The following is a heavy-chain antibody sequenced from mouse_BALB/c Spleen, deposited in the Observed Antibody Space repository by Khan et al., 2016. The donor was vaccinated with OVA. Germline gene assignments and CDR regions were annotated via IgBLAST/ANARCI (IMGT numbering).Heavy chain of an antibody. Sequence: EVKLLESGPGLVKPSQTVSLTCTVTGISITTGNYRWSWIRQFPGNKLEWIGNIYYSGTITYNPSLTSRTTITRDTSKSQFFLEMNSVTAEDTATYFCARDYGSLYWYFDVWGAGTTVTVSS. V-gene: IGHV3-5*02. J-gene: IGHJ1*01. D-gene: IGHD1-1*01. CDR1: GISITTGNYR. CDR3: ARDYGSLYWYFDV. CDR2: IYYSGTI.